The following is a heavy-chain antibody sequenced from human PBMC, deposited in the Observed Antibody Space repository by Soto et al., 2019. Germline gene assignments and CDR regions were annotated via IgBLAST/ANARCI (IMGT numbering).Heavy chain of an antibody. D-gene: IGHD1-26*01. J-gene: IGHJ4*02. Sequence: QVQLVESGGGVVQPGRSLRLSCAASGFTFSHYAMHWVRQAPGKGLEWVALMSYDGSNEYYADSVKSRFTISRDNSKNTLYLQMNSLRAEDTAVYYCAKDGSHNFDYWGQGTLVTVSS. CDR3: AKDGSHNFDY. CDR2: MSYDGSNE. V-gene: IGHV3-30*18. CDR1: GFTFSHYA.